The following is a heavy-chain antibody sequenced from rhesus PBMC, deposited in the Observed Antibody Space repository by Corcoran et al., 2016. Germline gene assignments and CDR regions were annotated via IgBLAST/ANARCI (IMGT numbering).Heavy chain of an antibody. V-gene: IGHV4-160*01. CDR1: GGSFSSYW. CDR2: IYGSSGST. Sequence: QVQLQESGPGLVKPSETLSLTCAVSGGSFSSYWWGWLRQPPGTGLEWIGSIYGSSGSTEYNPSLKSRATISRDTSKNQFSLKLSSVTAADTAVYYCASPYSGSYYNLKVFDYWGQGVLVTVSS. D-gene: IGHD3-16*01. CDR3: ASPYSGSYYNLKVFDY. J-gene: IGHJ4*01.